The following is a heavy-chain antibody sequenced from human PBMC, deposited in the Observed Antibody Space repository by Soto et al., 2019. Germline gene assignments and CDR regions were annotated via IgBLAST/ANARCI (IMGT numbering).Heavy chain of an antibody. Sequence: ASVKVSCKASGYTFTSYDINWVRQATGQGLEWMGWMNPNSGNTGYAQKFQGRVTMTRNTSISTAYMELSSLRSEDTAVYYCERGEGGWGTMSRGDYWGQGTLVTVSS. CDR1: GYTFTSYD. V-gene: IGHV1-8*01. CDR2: MNPNSGNT. J-gene: IGHJ4*02. CDR3: ERGEGGWGTMSRGDY. D-gene: IGHD3-22*01.